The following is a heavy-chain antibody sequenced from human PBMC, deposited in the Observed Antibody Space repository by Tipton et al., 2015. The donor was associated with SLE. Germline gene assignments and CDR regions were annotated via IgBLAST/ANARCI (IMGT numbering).Heavy chain of an antibody. CDR1: GGSISSGGYY. Sequence: TLSLTCTVSGGSISSGGYYWGWIRQPPGKGLEWIGSIYHSGSTYYNPSLKSRVTISVDTSKNQFSLKLSSVTAADTAVYYCARESGWFGELSYLDVWGQGTTVTVSS. J-gene: IGHJ6*02. V-gene: IGHV4-39*07. CDR2: IYHSGST. D-gene: IGHD3-10*01. CDR3: ARESGWFGELSYLDV.